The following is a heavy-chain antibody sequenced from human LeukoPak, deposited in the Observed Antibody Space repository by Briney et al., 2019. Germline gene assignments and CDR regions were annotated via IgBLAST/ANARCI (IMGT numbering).Heavy chain of an antibody. CDR2: TRYDGSNK. D-gene: IGHD4-17*01. V-gene: IGHV3-30*02. J-gene: IGHJ4*02. CDR3: AKDLGYGDYLFDY. Sequence: PGGSLRLSCAASGFTFSSYGMHWVRQAPGKGLEWVAFTRYDGSNKYYADSVKGRFTISRDNSKNTLYLQMNSLRAEDTAVYYCAKDLGYGDYLFDYWGQGTLVTVSS. CDR1: GFTFSSYG.